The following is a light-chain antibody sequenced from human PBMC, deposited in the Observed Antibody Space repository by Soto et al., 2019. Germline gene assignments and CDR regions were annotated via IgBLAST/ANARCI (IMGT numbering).Light chain of an antibody. CDR2: GAS. Sequence: EIVLTQSPGTLSLSPEERATLSCRASQSIGSSYLAWYQQKPGQAPRLLIYGASTRATGIPDRFSGSGSGTDFTLTISRLEPEDFAVYYCQQYGSSPQTFGQGTKVDIK. V-gene: IGKV3-20*01. J-gene: IGKJ1*01. CDR1: QSIGSSY. CDR3: QQYGSSPQT.